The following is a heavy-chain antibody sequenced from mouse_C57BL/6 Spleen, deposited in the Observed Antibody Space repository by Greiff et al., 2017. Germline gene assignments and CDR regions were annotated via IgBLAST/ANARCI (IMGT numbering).Heavy chain of an antibody. CDR1: GYTFTSYW. V-gene: IGHV1-64*01. CDR3: ALTGVLYYFDY. J-gene: IGHJ2*01. D-gene: IGHD4-1*01. CDR2: IHPNSGST. Sequence: QVQLQQPGAELVKPGASVKLSCKASGYTFTSYWMHWVKQRPGQGLEWIGMIHPNSGSTNYNEKFKSKATLTVDKSSSTAYMQLSSLTSEDSAVYYCALTGVLYYFDYWGQGTTLTVSS.